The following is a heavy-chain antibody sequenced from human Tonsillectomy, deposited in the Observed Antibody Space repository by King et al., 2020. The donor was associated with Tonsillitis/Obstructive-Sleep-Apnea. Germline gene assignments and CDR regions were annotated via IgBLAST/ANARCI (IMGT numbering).Heavy chain of an antibody. J-gene: IGHJ6*03. CDR3: AIHVYYTKNYYYCMDD. CDR1: GGSTSSSSYY. CDR2: IYYDGTT. Sequence: QLQESGPGLVKPSETLSLTCTVSGGSTSSSSYYWGWIRQSPGKGLEWIGSIYYDGTTYYNPSLKSRVSISVDTSKNQFSLRLTSLTAADTAVYYCAIHVYYTKNYYYCMDDWGKGTTVTVSS. V-gene: IGHV4-39*01. D-gene: IGHD3-10*01.